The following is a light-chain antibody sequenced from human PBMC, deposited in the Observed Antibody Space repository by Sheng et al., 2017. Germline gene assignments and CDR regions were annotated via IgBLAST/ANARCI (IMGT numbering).Light chain of an antibody. V-gene: IGLV3-21*02. CDR1: SIGSKS. J-gene: IGLJ2*01. CDR2: DDS. Sequence: SYVLTRPPSVSVAPGQTARITCGGNSIGSKSVHWYQQKPGQAPVLVIYDDSDRPSGIPERFSGSNFGNTATLTISRVEAGDEADFYCQVWDSNSDFVIFGGGTKVTVL. CDR3: QVWDSNSDFVI.